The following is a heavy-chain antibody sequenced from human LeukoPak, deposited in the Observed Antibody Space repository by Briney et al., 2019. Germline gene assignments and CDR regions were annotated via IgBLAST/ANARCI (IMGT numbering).Heavy chain of an antibody. Sequence: GASVKVSCKAVGYTFTGYYMHWVRQAPGQGLEWMGWINPNGGGTNYAQKFQGRVTMTRDTSISTAYMELSRLRSDDTAVYYCARVRYCTNGVCPYYFEYWGQGTLVTVSS. CDR3: ARVRYCTNGVCPYYFEY. V-gene: IGHV1-2*02. J-gene: IGHJ4*02. CDR2: INPNGGGT. CDR1: GYTFTGYY. D-gene: IGHD2-8*01.